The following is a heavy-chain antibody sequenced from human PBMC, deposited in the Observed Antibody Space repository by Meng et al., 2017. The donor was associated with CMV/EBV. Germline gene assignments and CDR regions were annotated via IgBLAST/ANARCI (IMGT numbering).Heavy chain of an antibody. CDR3: ARTLQARYCSSTSCYKYGMDV. CDR2: INHSGST. CDR1: GGSFSGYY. D-gene: IGHD2-2*01. V-gene: IGHV4-34*01. J-gene: IGHJ6*02. Sequence: GSLRLSCAVYGGSFSGYYWSWIRQPPGKGLEWSGEINHSGSTNYNPSLKSRVTISVDTSKNQFSLKLSSVTAADTAVYYCARTLQARYCSSTSCYKYGMDVWGQGTTVTVSS.